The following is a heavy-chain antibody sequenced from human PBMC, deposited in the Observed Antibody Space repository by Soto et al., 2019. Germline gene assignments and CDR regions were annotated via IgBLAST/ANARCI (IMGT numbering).Heavy chain of an antibody. J-gene: IGHJ6*02. CDR3: AGDKGYCSCGSCYRPVDF. Sequence: SETLSLTCTVSGGSISSGGYYWSWIRQHPGKGLEWIGYMYYSGHTDYNPSLKSRVTISVDTSQNQFSLKLSSVTAADTAVYYCAGDKGYCSCGSCYRPVDFWGQGTTVTVSS. V-gene: IGHV4-31*03. CDR1: GGSISSGGYY. CDR2: MYYSGHT. D-gene: IGHD2-15*01.